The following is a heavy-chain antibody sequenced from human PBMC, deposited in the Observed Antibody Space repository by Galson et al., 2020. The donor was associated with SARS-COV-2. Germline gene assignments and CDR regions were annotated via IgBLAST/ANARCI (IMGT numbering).Heavy chain of an antibody. J-gene: IGHJ6*03. CDR1: GSSISSYY. CDR2: IYYSGST. CDR3: ARGDTDSSGWSYYYYMDV. V-gene: IGHV4-59*01. D-gene: IGHD6-19*01. Sequence: SETLSLTCTVSGSSISSYYWSWIRQPPGKGLEWIGYIYYSGSTNYNPSLKSRVTISVDTSKNQFSLKLSSVTAADTAVYYCARGDTDSSGWSYYYYMDVWGKGTTVTVSS.